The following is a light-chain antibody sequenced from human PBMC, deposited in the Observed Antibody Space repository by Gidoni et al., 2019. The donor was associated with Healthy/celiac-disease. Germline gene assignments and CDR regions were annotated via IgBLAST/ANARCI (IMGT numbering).Light chain of an antibody. CDR2: DAS. J-gene: IGKJ3*01. V-gene: IGKV3-11*01. CDR3: QQRST. CDR1: QSVSSY. Sequence: EIVLTQSPATLSLSPGERATLSCRASQSVSSYLAWYQQQPGQAPRLLIYDASNRATGIPARFSGSGSGTDFTLTISSLEPEDFAVYYCQQRSTFGPXTKVDIK.